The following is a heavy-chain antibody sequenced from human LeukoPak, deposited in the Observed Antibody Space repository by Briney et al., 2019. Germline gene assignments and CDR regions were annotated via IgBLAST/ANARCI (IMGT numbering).Heavy chain of an antibody. CDR1: GFTFSSYA. CDR2: ISGSGGST. V-gene: IGHV3-23*01. J-gene: IGHJ4*02. Sequence: GGSLRLSCAASGFTFSSYAMSWVRQAPGKGLEWVSAISGSGGSTYYADSVKGRFTISRDNSKNTQYLQMNSLRAEDTAVYYCAKALKVAGGALDYWGQGTLVTVSS. D-gene: IGHD5-12*01. CDR3: AKALKVAGGALDY.